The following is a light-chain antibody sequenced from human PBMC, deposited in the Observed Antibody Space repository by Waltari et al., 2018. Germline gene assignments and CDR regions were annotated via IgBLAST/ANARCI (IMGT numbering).Light chain of an antibody. Sequence: DIEMTQSPSSLSASVGDRVTITCRASHDLSEFLAWYQQKPGKVPNLLIYGASTLHSGVSSRFSGSGSGTEFTLTISGLQPEDVATYYCQKYNSPPFTFGPGTKVDLK. CDR1: HDLSEF. J-gene: IGKJ3*01. V-gene: IGKV1-27*01. CDR2: GAS. CDR3: QKYNSPPFT.